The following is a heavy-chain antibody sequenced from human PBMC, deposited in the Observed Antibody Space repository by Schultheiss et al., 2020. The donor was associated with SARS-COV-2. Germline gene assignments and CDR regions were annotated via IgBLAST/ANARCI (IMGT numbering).Heavy chain of an antibody. CDR3: ARVGSGWLFYYYYGMDV. V-gene: IGHV3-NL1*01. CDR1: GFTFSSYG. Sequence: GGSLRLSCAASGFTFSSYGMHWVRQAPGKGLEWVAVIYSGGSTYYADSVKGRFTISRDNSKNTLYLQMNSLRAEDTAVYYCARVGSGWLFYYYYGMDVWGQGTTVTVSS. CDR2: IYSGGST. J-gene: IGHJ6*02. D-gene: IGHD6-19*01.